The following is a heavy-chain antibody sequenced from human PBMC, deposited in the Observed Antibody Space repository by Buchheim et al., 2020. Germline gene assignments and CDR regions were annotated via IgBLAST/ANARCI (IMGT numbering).Heavy chain of an antibody. CDR1: GGSIRSGSYY. D-gene: IGHD5-12*01. Sequence: QLQLQESGPGLVKPSETLSLTCTVSGGSIRSGSYYWGWIRQPPGKGLEWIGSVYYSGSTYHNPSLKSRVSISVDTSKTQFSLKLSSVTAADTAVYYCARQEWLRTLDYWGQGTL. J-gene: IGHJ4*02. V-gene: IGHV4-39*01. CDR3: ARQEWLRTLDY. CDR2: VYYSGST.